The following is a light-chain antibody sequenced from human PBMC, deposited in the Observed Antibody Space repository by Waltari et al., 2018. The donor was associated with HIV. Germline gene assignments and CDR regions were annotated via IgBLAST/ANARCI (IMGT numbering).Light chain of an antibody. CDR3: QSADSSGNYQV. CDR2: KDS. J-gene: IGLJ3*02. V-gene: IGLV3-25*03. CDR1: ALPNQY. Sequence: SYELTQPPSVSVSPGQTARITCSGDALPNQYAYWYQQKPGQAPGLVIYKDSERPSGIPERSSGSSSGTTVTLTISGVQAEDEADYYCQSADSSGNYQVFGGGTKLTVL.